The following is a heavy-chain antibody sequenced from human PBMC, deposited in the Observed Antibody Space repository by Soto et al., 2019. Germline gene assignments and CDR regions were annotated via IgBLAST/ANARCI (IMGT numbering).Heavy chain of an antibody. CDR2: ISAYNGNT. V-gene: IGHV1-18*01. J-gene: IGHJ4*02. D-gene: IGHD2-21*02. CDR3: ARVPYCGGDCYQYYFDY. CDR1: GYTFTSYG. Sequence: QVQLVQSGAEVKKPGASVKVSCKASGYTFTSYGISWVRQAPGQGLEWMGWISAYNGNTNYAQKLQGRVTMTTDTSASTAYMELRSLRSDDTAVYYCARVPYCGGDCYQYYFDYWGQGTLVTVSS.